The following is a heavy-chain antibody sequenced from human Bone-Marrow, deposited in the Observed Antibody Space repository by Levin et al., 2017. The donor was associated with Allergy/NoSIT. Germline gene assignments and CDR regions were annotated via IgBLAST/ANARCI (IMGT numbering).Heavy chain of an antibody. J-gene: IGHJ3*02. D-gene: IGHD1-14*01. CDR2: INRDGSVK. CDR3: ARGNREPGACDI. Sequence: GGSLRLSCAASDFTFSTYWMHWVRQTPGRGLEWVADINRDGSVKTYVDSVKGRFTISRDNSRNSLYLQLDSLRAEDTAVYYCARGNREPGACDIWGRGTLVTVSS. CDR1: DFTFSTYW. V-gene: IGHV3-7*01.